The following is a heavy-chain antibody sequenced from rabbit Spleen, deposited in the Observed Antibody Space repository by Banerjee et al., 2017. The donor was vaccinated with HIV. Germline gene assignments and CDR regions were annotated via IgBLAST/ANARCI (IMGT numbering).Heavy chain of an antibody. J-gene: IGHJ4*01. D-gene: IGHD2-1*01. CDR2: INIVTGKS. CDR3: ARGSATMTMVITGYYLNL. CDR1: GVSLHDKDV. Sequence: EQLEESGGGLVKPEGSLTLTCKASGVSLHDKDVMCWVRQAPGKGLEWIACINIVTGKSVYARWAKGRFTMSRTSSTTVTLQMTSLTAADTATYFCARGSATMTMVITGYYLNLWGPGTLVTVS. V-gene: IGHV1S45*01.